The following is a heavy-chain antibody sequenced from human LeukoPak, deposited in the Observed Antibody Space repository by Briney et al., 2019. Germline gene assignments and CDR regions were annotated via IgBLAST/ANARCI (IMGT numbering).Heavy chain of an antibody. CDR3: VRLLRGLYRNDDYFDY. J-gene: IGHJ4*02. CDR1: GGSISSYY. Sequence: SETLSLTCTVSGGSISSYYWSWIRQPAGKGLEWIGRIYTSGSTNYNPSLKSRVTMSVDTSKNQFSLKLSSVTAADTAVYYCVRLLRGLYRNDDYFDYWGQGTLVTVSS. D-gene: IGHD1-1*01. V-gene: IGHV4-4*07. CDR2: IYTSGST.